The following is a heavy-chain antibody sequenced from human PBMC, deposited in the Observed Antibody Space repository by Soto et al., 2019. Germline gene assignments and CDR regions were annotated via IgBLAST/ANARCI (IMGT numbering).Heavy chain of an antibody. Sequence: SETLSLTCTVSGGSISSSSYCWGWIRQPPGKGLEWIGSIYSLGNTYYNPSLKSRVTISVDTSKNQFSLKLTSVTAADTAVYYCARHNSRLGYCSGGSCYPTDYWGQGTLVTVSS. CDR2: IYSLGNT. CDR1: GGSISSSSYC. V-gene: IGHV4-39*01. J-gene: IGHJ4*02. D-gene: IGHD2-15*01. CDR3: ARHNSRLGYCSGGSCYPTDY.